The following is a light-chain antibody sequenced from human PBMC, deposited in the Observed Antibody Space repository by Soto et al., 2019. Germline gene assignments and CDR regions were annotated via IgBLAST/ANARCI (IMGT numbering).Light chain of an antibody. J-gene: IGKJ3*01. CDR1: RSILSGSNNY. CDR3: QQYYSSPFA. CDR2: WAS. V-gene: IGKV4-1*01. Sequence: DIVMTQSPDSLAVSLGERATINCKSSRSILSGSNNYLAWYQQKPGQPPRLLIYWASTRESGVPDRFSGSGSGTDFTLTISSLQAEDVAVYYCQQYYSSPFAFGPGTEVDIK.